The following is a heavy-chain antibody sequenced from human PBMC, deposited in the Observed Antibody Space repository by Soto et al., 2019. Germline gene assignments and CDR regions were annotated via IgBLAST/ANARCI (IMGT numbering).Heavy chain of an antibody. J-gene: IGHJ6*03. CDR2: IIPILGIA. D-gene: IGHD4-4*01. V-gene: IGHV1-69*02. CDR1: GGTFSSYT. Sequence: QDQLVQSGAEVKEPGSSVKVSCKASGGTFSSYTISWVRQAPGQGLEWMGRIIPILGIANYAQKFQGRVTITADKSTSTAYMELSSLRSEDTAVYYCARGAVTTYYYYYIDVSGKGTTVTVSS. CDR3: ARGAVTTYYYYYIDV.